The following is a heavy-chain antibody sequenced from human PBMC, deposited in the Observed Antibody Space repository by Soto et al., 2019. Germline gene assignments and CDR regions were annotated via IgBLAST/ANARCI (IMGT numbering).Heavy chain of an antibody. CDR1: GFTFSSYG. V-gene: IGHV3-33*01. D-gene: IGHD3-22*01. CDR2: IWYDGSNK. J-gene: IGHJ6*02. CDR3: AREIYDSSGYYIWRYYYYGMDV. Sequence: SLRLSCAASGFTFSSYGMHWVRQAPGKGLEWVAVIWYDGSNKYYADSVKGRFTISRDNSKNTLYLQMNSLRAEDTAVYYCAREIYDSSGYYIWRYYYYGMDVWGQGTTVTVSS.